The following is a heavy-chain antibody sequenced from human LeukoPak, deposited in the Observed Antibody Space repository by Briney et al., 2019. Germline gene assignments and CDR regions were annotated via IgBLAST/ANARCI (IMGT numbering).Heavy chain of an antibody. V-gene: IGHV1-18*01. J-gene: IGHJ4*02. Sequence: EASVKVSCKASGYTFISYGVSWVRQAPGKGLEWMGWISTYGGSTNYAQKLQGRVTVTTDTSTRTVYMELRSLTSDDTAVYYCARPNTGATGYFFDYWGQGTLVTVSS. D-gene: IGHD1/OR15-1a*01. CDR3: ARPNTGATGYFFDY. CDR1: GYTFISYG. CDR2: ISTYGGST.